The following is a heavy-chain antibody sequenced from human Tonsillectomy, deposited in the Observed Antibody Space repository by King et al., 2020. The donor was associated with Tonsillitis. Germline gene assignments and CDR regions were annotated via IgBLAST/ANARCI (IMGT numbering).Heavy chain of an antibody. D-gene: IGHD3-22*01. Sequence: QLQESGPGLVKPSQTLSLTCTVSGGSISSGGYYWSWIRQHPGKGLEWIGYIYYSGSTYYNPSLKSRVTISVDTSKNQFSLNLSSVTAADTAVYYCARVSMIVVVLDYWGQGTLVTVSS. CDR1: GGSISSGGYY. J-gene: IGHJ4*02. V-gene: IGHV4-31*03. CDR3: ARVSMIVVVLDY. CDR2: IYYSGST.